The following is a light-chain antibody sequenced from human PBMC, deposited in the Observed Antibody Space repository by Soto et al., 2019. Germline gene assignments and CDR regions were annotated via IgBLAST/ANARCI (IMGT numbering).Light chain of an antibody. V-gene: IGKV3D-15*01. CDR1: QSVRTK. Sequence: EIVMTQSPGTLSVSPGERATLSCRASQSVRTKLAWYQQKPGQAPRVLIYEASTRATGIPASFSGSGSGTEFTLTISSLQSEDFAVYYCLQYDDWPFTFGPGTTVDIK. J-gene: IGKJ3*01. CDR2: EAS. CDR3: LQYDDWPFT.